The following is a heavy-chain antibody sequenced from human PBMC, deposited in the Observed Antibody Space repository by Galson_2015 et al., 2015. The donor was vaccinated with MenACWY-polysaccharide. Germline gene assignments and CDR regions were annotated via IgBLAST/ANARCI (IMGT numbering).Heavy chain of an antibody. J-gene: IGHJ2*01. Sequence: SLRLSCAASGFTFSSYAMTWVRQAPGKGLEWVSPISGSSGSTYYADAVKGRFTISRDNSKNPLYLQMNSLGAEDTAVYYCAREGWYFDLWGRGTLVTVSS. CDR2: ISGSSGST. CDR1: GFTFSSYA. CDR3: AREGWYFDL. V-gene: IGHV3-23*01.